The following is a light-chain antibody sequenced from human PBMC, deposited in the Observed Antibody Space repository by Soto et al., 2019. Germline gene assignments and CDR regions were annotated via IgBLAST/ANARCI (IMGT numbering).Light chain of an antibody. CDR2: EVR. V-gene: IGLV2-14*02. CDR3: SAYTARSTLV. J-gene: IGLJ3*02. CDR1: SSYVGTHDL. Sequence: QSALTQPASVSGSPGQSITISCTGISSYVGTHDLVSWYQQHPGKAPKLIIYEVRNRPSGISSRFSGSRSGNTASLTISGLQSEDEGDYYCSAYTARSTLVFGGGTKLTVL.